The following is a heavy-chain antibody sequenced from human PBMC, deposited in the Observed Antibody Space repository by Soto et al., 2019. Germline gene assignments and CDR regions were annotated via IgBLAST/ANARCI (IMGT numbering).Heavy chain of an antibody. CDR2: INPNSGGT. D-gene: IGHD6-13*01. CDR1: GYAFTGYY. V-gene: IGHV1-2*02. J-gene: IGHJ4*02. Sequence: ASVKVSCRASGYAFTGYYMHWVRHAPGQGLEWMGWINPNSGGTNYTQKFQGRVTMTRHTSIRTAYMELRRLRSDGTAHYYGARESAAADFDYSGQGALVTVSS. CDR3: ARESAAADFDY.